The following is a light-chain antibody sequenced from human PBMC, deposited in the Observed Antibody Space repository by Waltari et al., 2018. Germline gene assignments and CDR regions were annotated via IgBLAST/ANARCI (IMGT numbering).Light chain of an antibody. J-gene: IGKJ2*02. CDR1: QGLGHW. V-gene: IGKV1-5*03. CDR2: KAS. CDR3: QQDNSYPWT. Sequence: DIQMTQSPSTLSASVGDRVTITCRASQGLGHWLAWFQQKPGKAPELLIYKASNLESGVPSRFSGSGYGREFTLTITSLQAENSATYYCQQDNSYPWTFGQGTKLEIK.